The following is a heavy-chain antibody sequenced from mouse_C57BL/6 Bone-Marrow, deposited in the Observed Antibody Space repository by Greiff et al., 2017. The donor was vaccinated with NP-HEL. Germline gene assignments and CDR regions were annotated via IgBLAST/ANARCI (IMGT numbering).Heavy chain of an antibody. CDR3: ARDYYGSSYPFAY. CDR2: ISDGGSYT. Sequence: EVNLVESGGGLVKPGGSLKLSCAASGFTFSSYAMSWVRQTPETRLEWVATISDGGSYTYYPDNVKGRFTISRDNAKNNLYLQMSHLKSEDTAMYYCARDYYGSSYPFAYWGQGTLGTVSA. V-gene: IGHV5-4*01. J-gene: IGHJ3*01. CDR1: GFTFSSYA. D-gene: IGHD1-1*01.